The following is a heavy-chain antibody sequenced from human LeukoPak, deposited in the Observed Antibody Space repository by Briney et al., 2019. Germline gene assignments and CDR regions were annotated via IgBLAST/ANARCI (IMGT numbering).Heavy chain of an antibody. J-gene: IGHJ6*04. Sequence: SETLSLTCTVSGGSISSYYWSWIRQPPGKGLEWIGYIYYSGSTNYNPSLKSRVTISVDTSKNQFSLKLSSVTAADTAVYYCARGLGRGYDSKYYYYGMDVWGKGTTVTVSS. CDR1: GGSISSYY. CDR2: IYYSGST. V-gene: IGHV4-59*01. D-gene: IGHD5-12*01. CDR3: ARGLGRGYDSKYYYYGMDV.